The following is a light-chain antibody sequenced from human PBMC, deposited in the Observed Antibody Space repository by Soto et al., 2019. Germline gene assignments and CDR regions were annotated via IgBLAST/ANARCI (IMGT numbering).Light chain of an antibody. CDR3: LAWDSGLRAGV. CDR1: SSNIGRNY. Sequence: QSVLTQPPSVSAAPGQTVTIACSGSSSNIGRNYVSWYQQLPGTAPKLLIFDSDQRPSGIPDRFSGSKSGTSATLAITGLKTGDEADYYCLAWDSGLRAGVFGGGTKVTVL. J-gene: IGLJ2*01. V-gene: IGLV1-51*01. CDR2: DSD.